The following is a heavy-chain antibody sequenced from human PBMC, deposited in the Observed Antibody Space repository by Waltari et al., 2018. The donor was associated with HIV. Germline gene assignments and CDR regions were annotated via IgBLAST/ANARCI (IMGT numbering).Heavy chain of an antibody. CDR3: VRRDAYKLVY. Sequence: EVQLLESGGGLVQPGGSLRLSCAASGFTFDDYAMSWVRHTPDKGWQWGSTISATGGATYYADSVRCRFSVSRDNPKNTLYLQLDSLSVEDTALYYCVRRDAYKLVYWGQGTLVTVSS. J-gene: IGHJ4*02. CDR1: GFTFDDYA. CDR2: ISATGGAT. V-gene: IGHV3-23*01. D-gene: IGHD1-1*01.